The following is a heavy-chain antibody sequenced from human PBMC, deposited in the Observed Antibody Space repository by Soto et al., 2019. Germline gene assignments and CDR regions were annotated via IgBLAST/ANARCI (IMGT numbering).Heavy chain of an antibody. CDR2: IYYSRST. J-gene: IGHJ4*02. V-gene: IGHV4-59*12. CDR1: GGSISSYY. Sequence: PSETLSLTCTVSGGSISSYYWSWIRQPPGKGLEWIGYIYYSRSTNYNPSLKSRVTISVDISKSQFSLRLTSVTAADSAVYYCARYNAASGTYYFDFWGQGALVTVSS. CDR3: ARYNAASGTYYFDF. D-gene: IGHD6-13*01.